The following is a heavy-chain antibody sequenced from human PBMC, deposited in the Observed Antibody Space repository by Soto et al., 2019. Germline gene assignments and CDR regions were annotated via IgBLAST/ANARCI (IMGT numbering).Heavy chain of an antibody. D-gene: IGHD3-22*01. CDR2: ISWNSGSI. V-gene: IGHV3-9*01. CDR3: AKATYYYDSSAKDIDYGMDV. CDR1: GFTFDDYA. J-gene: IGHJ6*02. Sequence: GGSLRLSCAASGFTFDDYAMHWVRQAPGKGLEWVPGISWNSGSIGYADSVKGRFTISRDNAKNSLYLQMNSLRAEDTALYYCAKATYYYDSSAKDIDYGMDVWGQGTTVTVSS.